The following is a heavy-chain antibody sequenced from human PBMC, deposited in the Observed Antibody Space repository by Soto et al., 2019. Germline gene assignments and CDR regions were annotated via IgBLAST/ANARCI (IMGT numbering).Heavy chain of an antibody. Sequence: QLQLQESGPGLVKPSETLSLTCTVSGGSISSSSYYWGWIRQPPGKGLEWIGSIYYSGSTYYNPSCKTGVTIPVNTPKNRFSWRLSSVPAAAAAVYSCARSVPIFGVVFPYGGRGTLVTVSS. J-gene: IGHJ4*02. D-gene: IGHD3-3*01. V-gene: IGHV4-39*01. CDR1: GGSISSSSYY. CDR3: ARSVPIFGVVFPY. CDR2: IYYSGST.